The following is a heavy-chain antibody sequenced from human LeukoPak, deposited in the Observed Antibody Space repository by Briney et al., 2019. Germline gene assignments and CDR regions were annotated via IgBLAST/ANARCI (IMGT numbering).Heavy chain of an antibody. CDR2: ISPIFGTA. Sequence: SVKVSCKASGGTFSSYAISWVRQAPGQGLEWMGGISPIFGTANYAQKFQGRVTITTDESTSTAYMELSSVRSEDTAVYYCARRRPPGIAALGFDPWGQGTLVTVSS. CDR3: ARRRPPGIAALGFDP. CDR1: GGTFSSYA. D-gene: IGHD6-6*01. J-gene: IGHJ5*02. V-gene: IGHV1-69*05.